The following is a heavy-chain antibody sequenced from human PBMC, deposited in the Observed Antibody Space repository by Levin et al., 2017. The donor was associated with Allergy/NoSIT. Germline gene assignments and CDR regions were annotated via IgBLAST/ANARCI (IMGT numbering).Heavy chain of an antibody. J-gene: IGHJ6*03. D-gene: IGHD3-3*01. CDR3: TKSPLLEWSDYDYFYYMDV. V-gene: IGHV3-74*01. CDR2: INSGGSST. Sequence: AGGSLRLSCVGSGFTFSSYWMHWVRQAPGKGLVWVSRINSGGSSTSYADSVKGRFTISRDNAKNTLYLQMNSLRAEDTAVYYCTKSPLLEWSDYDYFYYMDVWGKGTTVTVSS. CDR1: GFTFSSYW.